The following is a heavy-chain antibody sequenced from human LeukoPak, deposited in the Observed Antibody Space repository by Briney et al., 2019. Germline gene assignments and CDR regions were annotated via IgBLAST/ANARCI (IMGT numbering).Heavy chain of an antibody. CDR2: IRYDGSNK. CDR1: GFTFSSYG. Sequence: PGGPLRLSCAASGFTFSSYGMHWVRQAPGKGLEWVAFIRYDGSNKYYADSVKGRFTISRDNSKNTLYLQMNSLRAEDTAVYYCAKDHYPPYYYDSSGYFHWGQGTLVTVSS. D-gene: IGHD3-22*01. CDR3: AKDHYPPYYYDSSGYFH. V-gene: IGHV3-30*02. J-gene: IGHJ4*02.